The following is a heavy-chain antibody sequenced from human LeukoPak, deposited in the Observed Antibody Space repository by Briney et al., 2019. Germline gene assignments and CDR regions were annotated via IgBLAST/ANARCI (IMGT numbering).Heavy chain of an antibody. Sequence: SETLSLTCAVYGGSFSGYSWSWIRQPPGKGLEWIGEINPSGSNNYNPSLKSRVTISVDTTKNQFSLKLSSVTAADTAVYYCARPRDSSGYYYTWGQGTLVTVSS. V-gene: IGHV4-34*01. CDR2: INPSGSN. CDR1: GGSFSGYS. CDR3: ARPRDSSGYYYT. J-gene: IGHJ5*02. D-gene: IGHD3-22*01.